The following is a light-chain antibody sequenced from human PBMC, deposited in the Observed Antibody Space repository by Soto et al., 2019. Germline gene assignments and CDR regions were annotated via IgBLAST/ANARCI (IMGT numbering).Light chain of an antibody. V-gene: IGKV1-5*03. J-gene: IGKJ1*01. CDR3: QHYNSYSEA. Sequence: DIQMTQSPSTLSGSVGDRVTIACRASQTISSWLAWYQQKPGKAPKILIYKASTLTSGVPSRFRGSGSGTEFTLPISRLQPDDFETYYCQHYNSYSEAFGQGTKVDI. CDR1: QTISSW. CDR2: KAS.